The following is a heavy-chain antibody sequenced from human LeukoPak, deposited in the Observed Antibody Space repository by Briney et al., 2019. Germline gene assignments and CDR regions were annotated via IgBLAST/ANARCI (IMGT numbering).Heavy chain of an antibody. CDR1: GASISGTNYY. J-gene: IGHJ4*02. CDR2: IHFSGTI. CDR3: SAGDATAKGGKY. V-gene: IGHV4-31*03. Sequence: SETLSLTCTVSGASISGTNYYWTWTRHHPGEGLEWLGFIHFSGTIYYNPSLSSRLIISADTSKNQMFLKLSSVAAAGAAVYYCSAGDATAKGGKYWAQGTQVTVSS. D-gene: IGHD5-18*01.